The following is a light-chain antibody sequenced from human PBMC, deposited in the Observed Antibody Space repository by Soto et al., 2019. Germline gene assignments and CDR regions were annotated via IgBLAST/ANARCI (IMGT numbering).Light chain of an antibody. CDR2: DVS. J-gene: IGLJ1*01. V-gene: IGLV2-14*01. CDR1: SSDVGGYKY. Sequence: SVLTQPASVSGSPGQSITVSCPGTSSDVGGYKYVSWYQQHPGKAPKLMIYDVSNRPSGVSNRFSGSKSGNTASLTISVLQAEDEADYYCSSYTSSSTRVFGTGTKVTVL. CDR3: SSYTSSSTRV.